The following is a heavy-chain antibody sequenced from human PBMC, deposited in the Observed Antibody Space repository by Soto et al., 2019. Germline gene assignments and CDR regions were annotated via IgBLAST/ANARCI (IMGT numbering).Heavy chain of an antibody. J-gene: IGHJ5*02. CDR2: IYYSGST. D-gene: IGHD6-13*01. Sequence: SSETLSLTCTVSGGSISSYYWSWIRQPPGKGLEWIGYIYYSGSTNYNPSLKSRVTISVDTSKNQFSLKLSSVTAADTAVYYCAGSRAQSWYDWFDPWGQGTLVTVSS. V-gene: IGHV4-59*01. CDR1: GGSISSYY. CDR3: AGSRAQSWYDWFDP.